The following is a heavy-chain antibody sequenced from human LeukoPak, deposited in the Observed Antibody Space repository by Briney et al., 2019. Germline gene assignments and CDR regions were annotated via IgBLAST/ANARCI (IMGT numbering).Heavy chain of an antibody. CDR2: ISVYKAKT. CDR3: ARDSDFWSGYSKDYQYGIDV. Sequence: EASVKVSCKASGYTFTNYGISWVRQAPGQGLEWMGWISVYKAKTNYAQKFQGRVTMTTDTSTSTAYMELRSLRSDDTAVYYCARDSDFWSGYSKDYQYGIDVWGPGTTVTVSS. V-gene: IGHV1-18*01. D-gene: IGHD3-3*01. CDR1: GYTFTNYG. J-gene: IGHJ6*02.